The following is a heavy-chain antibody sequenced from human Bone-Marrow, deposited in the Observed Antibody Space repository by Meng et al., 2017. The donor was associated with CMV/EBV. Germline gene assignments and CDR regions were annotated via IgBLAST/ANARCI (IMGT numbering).Heavy chain of an antibody. J-gene: IGHJ6*04. Sequence: SETLSLTRTVSGGSISSYYWSWIRQPPGKGLEWIGYIYYSGSTNYNPSLKSRVTISVDTSKNQFSLKLSSVTAADTAVYYCARGGRRKQPLGDVWGEGTTVTVSS. V-gene: IGHV4-59*01. D-gene: IGHD1-26*01. CDR1: GGSISSYY. CDR2: IYYSGST. CDR3: ARGGRRKQPLGDV.